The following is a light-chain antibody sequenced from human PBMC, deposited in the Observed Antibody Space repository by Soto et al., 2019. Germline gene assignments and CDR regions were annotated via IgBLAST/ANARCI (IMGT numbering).Light chain of an antibody. Sequence: EIVLTQSPGTLSLSPGERATLSCRASQSVSSSYLAWYQQKPVQAPRLLIYGASSRATGIPDRFSGSGSGTDFTLTISRLEPEYLAVYYCQQYGSSPVTFGPGTKVEIQ. CDR2: GAS. V-gene: IGKV3-20*01. CDR1: QSVSSSY. J-gene: IGKJ1*01. CDR3: QQYGSSPVT.